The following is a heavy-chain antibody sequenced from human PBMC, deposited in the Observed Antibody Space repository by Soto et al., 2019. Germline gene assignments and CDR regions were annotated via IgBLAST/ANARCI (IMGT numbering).Heavy chain of an antibody. CDR2: ILPIFGTA. Sequence: QVQLVQSGAEVKKPGSSVKVSCKASGGTFTTSSINWVRQAPGQRPEWMGNILPIFGTADYAQKFQDRVTFTADKSTNTAYMELRSLLSEDTAVYYCLRGHEDGGNSDAFDIWGQGTVVTVSS. V-gene: IGHV1-69*14. CDR1: GGTFTTSS. J-gene: IGHJ3*02. D-gene: IGHD4-17*01. CDR3: LRGHEDGGNSDAFDI.